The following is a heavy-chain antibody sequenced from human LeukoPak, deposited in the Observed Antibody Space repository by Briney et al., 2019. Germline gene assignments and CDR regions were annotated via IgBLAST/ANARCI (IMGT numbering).Heavy chain of an antibody. Sequence: SETLSLTCTVSGYSISSGYYWGWIRQPPGKGLEWIGSIYHSGSTSYNPSLKSRVTTSVDTSKNQFSLKLSSVTAADTAVYYCARQTNVAVAGTYWFDPWGQGTLVTVSS. CDR2: IYHSGST. J-gene: IGHJ5*02. CDR3: ARQTNVAVAGTYWFDP. D-gene: IGHD6-19*01. V-gene: IGHV4-38-2*02. CDR1: GYSISSGYY.